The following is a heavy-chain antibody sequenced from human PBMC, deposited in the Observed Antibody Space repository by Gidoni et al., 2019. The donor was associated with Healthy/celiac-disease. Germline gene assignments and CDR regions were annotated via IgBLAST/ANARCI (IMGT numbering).Heavy chain of an antibody. Sequence: QVQLVESGGGVVQPGRSLRLSCAASGFTFSSYAMHWVRQAPGKGLEWVAVISYDGSNKYYADSVKGRFTISRDNSKNTLYLQMNSLRAEDTAVYYCARAEVVVVPAAHTPAAFDIWGQGTMVTVSS. D-gene: IGHD2-2*01. CDR1: GFTFSSYA. CDR3: ARAEVVVVPAAHTPAAFDI. J-gene: IGHJ3*02. CDR2: ISYDGSNK. V-gene: IGHV3-30-3*01.